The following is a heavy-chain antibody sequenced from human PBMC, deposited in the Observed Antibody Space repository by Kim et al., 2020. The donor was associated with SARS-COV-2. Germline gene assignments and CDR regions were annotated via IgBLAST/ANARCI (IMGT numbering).Heavy chain of an antibody. V-gene: IGHV3-48*02. Sequence: STIYHADSVKGRFTISRDNAKNSLYLQMNSLRDEDTAVYYCARDISGMDVWGQGTTVTVSS. D-gene: IGHD1-20*01. J-gene: IGHJ6*02. CDR2: STI. CDR3: ARDISGMDV.